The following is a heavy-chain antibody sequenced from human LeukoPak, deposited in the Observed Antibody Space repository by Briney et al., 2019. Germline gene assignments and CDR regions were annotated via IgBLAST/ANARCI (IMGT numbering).Heavy chain of an antibody. CDR1: GFTFSNFA. CDR3: AKMVHTEQWLVPFDY. V-gene: IGHV3-23*01. J-gene: IGHJ4*02. D-gene: IGHD6-19*01. Sequence: GGSLRLSCAASGFTFSNFAMNWVRQAPGKGLEWVSTISGSGGSTYYADPVKGRFTISRDNSKNTLYLQMNSLRAEDTAVYYCAKMVHTEQWLVPFDYWGQGTLVTVSS. CDR2: ISGSGGST.